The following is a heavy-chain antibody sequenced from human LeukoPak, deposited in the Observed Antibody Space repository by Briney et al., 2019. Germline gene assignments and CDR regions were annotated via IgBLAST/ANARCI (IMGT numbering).Heavy chain of an antibody. J-gene: IGHJ5*02. CDR1: GGSISSYY. CDR3: ASSGYSSGGGWFDP. V-gene: IGHV4-59*08. Sequence: SETLSLTCTVSGGSISSYYWSWIRQPPGKGLEWIGYIYYSGSTNYNPSLKSRVTISVDTSKNQFSLKLSSVTAADTAVYYSASSGYSSGGGWFDPWGQGTLVTVSS. D-gene: IGHD6-19*01. CDR2: IYYSGST.